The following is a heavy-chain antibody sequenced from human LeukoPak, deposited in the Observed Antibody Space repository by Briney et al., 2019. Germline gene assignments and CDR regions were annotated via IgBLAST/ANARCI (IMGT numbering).Heavy chain of an antibody. V-gene: IGHV1-18*01. J-gene: IGHJ5*02. Sequence: ASVKVSCQASGYTFSIYGISWVRQAPGQGLEWMGWISGYGNTNYAQKLQDRLTMTTDTSTSTAFMELRSLRSEDTAVYYCARGNWFDPWGQGTLVTVSS. CDR3: ARGNWFDP. CDR2: ISGYGNT. CDR1: GYTFSIYG.